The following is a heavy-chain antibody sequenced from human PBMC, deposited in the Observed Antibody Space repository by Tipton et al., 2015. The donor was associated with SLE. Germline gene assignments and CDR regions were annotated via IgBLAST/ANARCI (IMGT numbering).Heavy chain of an antibody. CDR3: AKWNSETHGFHP. CDR2: RHYSETT. CDR1: GGSITTYY. V-gene: IGHV4-59*07. Sequence: TLSLTCTVSGGSITTYYYNWIRQPPGKQLEWIGYRHYSETTKYNPSLKSRVTFSVDTSENQFSLRLSSVTAAATAVYSCAKWNSETHGFHPWGQGPLVTVSS. J-gene: IGHJ3*01. D-gene: IGHD1-1*01.